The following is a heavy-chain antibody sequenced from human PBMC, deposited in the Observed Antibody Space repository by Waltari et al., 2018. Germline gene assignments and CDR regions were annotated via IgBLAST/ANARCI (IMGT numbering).Heavy chain of an antibody. Sequence: QVQLQESGPGLVKPSETLSLTCAVSGGSINSYYWSWIRQPPGKGLVWIGHIHYSGSTTYRSSLRSRLSISLDTSKNQFSLKLRSVSAADTAIYYCARLTGYSQESFFDHWGQGALITVSS. J-gene: IGHJ4*02. V-gene: IGHV4-59*01. CDR2: IHYSGST. D-gene: IGHD3-9*01. CDR3: ARLTGYSQESFFDH. CDR1: GGSINSYY.